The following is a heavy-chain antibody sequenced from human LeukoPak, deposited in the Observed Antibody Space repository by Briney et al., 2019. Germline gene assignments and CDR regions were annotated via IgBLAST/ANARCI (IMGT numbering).Heavy chain of an antibody. V-gene: IGHV4-34*01. J-gene: IGHJ4*02. CDR1: GGSFSGYY. CDR3: ASKVVTPYYFDY. Sequence: SETLSLTCAVYGGSFSGYYWSWICQPPGKGLEWIGEINHSGSTNYNPSLKSRVTISVDTSKNQFSLKLSSVTAADTAVYYCASKVVTPYYFDYWGQGTLVTVSS. CDR2: INHSGST. D-gene: IGHD2-15*01.